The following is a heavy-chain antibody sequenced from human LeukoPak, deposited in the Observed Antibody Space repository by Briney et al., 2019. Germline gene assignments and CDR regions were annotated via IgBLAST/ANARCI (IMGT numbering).Heavy chain of an antibody. CDR1: GFTFSGSA. CDR3: TRHVSADYGDYVGYYYYYMDV. J-gene: IGHJ6*03. D-gene: IGHD4-17*01. Sequence: GGSLRLSCAASGFTFSGSAMHWVRQASGKGLEWVGRIRSKANSYATAYAASVKGRFTISRGDSKNTAYLQMNSLKTEDTAVYYCTRHVSADYGDYVGYYYYYMDVWGKGTTVTVSS. V-gene: IGHV3-73*01. CDR2: IRSKANSYAT.